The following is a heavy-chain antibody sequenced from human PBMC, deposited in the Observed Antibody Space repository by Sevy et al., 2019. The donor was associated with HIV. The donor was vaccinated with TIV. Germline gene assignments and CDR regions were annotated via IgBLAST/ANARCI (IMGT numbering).Heavy chain of an antibody. V-gene: IGHV3-23*01. J-gene: IGHJ4*02. CDR1: GFTFSTYA. CDR3: AKYTTVWGPVAKSPFDY. Sequence: GGSLRLSCSASGFTFSTYAMSWVRQAPGKGLEWVSAISGSGGSTFYADSVKGRFTISRDNSKNTLYLQMNSLRAEDTAVYYCAKYTTVWGPVAKSPFDYWGQGTLVTVSS. CDR2: ISGSGGST. D-gene: IGHD3-16*01.